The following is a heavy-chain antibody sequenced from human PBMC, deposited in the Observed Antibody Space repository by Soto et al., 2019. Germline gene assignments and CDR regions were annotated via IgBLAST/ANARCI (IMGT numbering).Heavy chain of an antibody. V-gene: IGHV1-24*01. J-gene: IGHJ3*02. CDR1: GYPFTNSA. CDR2: FDPEDGET. D-gene: IGHD3-22*01. CDR3: ATVFDSSGYYGDAFDS. Sequence: ASVKVSFTAAGYPFTNSAMHWVRLDPGQGLEWMGGFDPEDGETIYAQKFQGRVTMTEDTSTDTAYMELSSLRSEDTAVYYCATVFDSSGYYGDAFDSWGQGTMVTVSS.